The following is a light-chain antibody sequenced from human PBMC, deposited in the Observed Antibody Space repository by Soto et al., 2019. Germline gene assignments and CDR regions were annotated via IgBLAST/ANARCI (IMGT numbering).Light chain of an antibody. J-gene: IGKJ4*01. CDR1: QSVSSSY. V-gene: IGKV3-20*01. CDR3: QQYARSPLT. CDR2: GAS. Sequence: EIVLTQSPGTLSLSPGERATLSCRASQSVSSSYLAWYQQKPGQAPRLLIDGASSRATGIPDRFIGSGSGTNFTLTISRLEPEDFAVYSCQQYARSPLTFGGGTKVEIK.